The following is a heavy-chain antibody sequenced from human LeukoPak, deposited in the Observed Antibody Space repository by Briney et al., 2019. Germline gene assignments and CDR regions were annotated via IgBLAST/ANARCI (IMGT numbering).Heavy chain of an antibody. D-gene: IGHD3-22*01. V-gene: IGHV4-59*08. CDR2: IYYSGST. Sequence: SETLSLTCTVSGGSISSYYWSWIRQPPGKGLEWIGYIYYSGSTNYNPSLKSRVTISVDTSKNQFSLKLSSVTAADTAVYYCARHMIVPGWDAFDIRGQGAMVTVSS. CDR1: GGSISSYY. CDR3: ARHMIVPGWDAFDI. J-gene: IGHJ3*02.